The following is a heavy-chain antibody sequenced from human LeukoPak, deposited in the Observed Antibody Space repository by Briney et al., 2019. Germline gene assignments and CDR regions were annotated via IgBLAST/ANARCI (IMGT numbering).Heavy chain of an antibody. CDR1: GFTFSSYV. CDR2: ISYDGSNE. J-gene: IGHJ6*03. Sequence: GGSLRLSCAASGFTFSSYVMHWVRQAPGKGLEWVAIISYDGSNEYYADSVKGRFTISRDNSKNTLYLQMNSLRAEDTAVYYCARDVGIAVSYYYYYYMDVWGKGTTVTVSS. D-gene: IGHD6-19*01. V-gene: IGHV3-30*04. CDR3: ARDVGIAVSYYYYYYMDV.